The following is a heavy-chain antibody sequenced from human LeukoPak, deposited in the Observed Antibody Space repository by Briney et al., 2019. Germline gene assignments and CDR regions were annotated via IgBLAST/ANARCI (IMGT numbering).Heavy chain of an antibody. CDR3: AKVLRPPPGTGDGMDV. Sequence: PGGSLRLSCAASGFTFSSYAMSWVRQAPGKGLEWVSAISGSGGSTYYADSVKGRFTISRDNSKNTLYLQMNSVRDEDTAVYYCAKVLRPPPGTGDGMDVWGQGTTVTVSS. CDR1: GFTFSSYA. D-gene: IGHD3-10*01. J-gene: IGHJ6*02. CDR2: ISGSGGST. V-gene: IGHV3-23*01.